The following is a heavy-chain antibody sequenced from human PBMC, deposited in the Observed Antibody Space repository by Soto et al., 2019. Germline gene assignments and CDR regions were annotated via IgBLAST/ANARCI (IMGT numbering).Heavy chain of an antibody. Sequence: QVQLVESGGGVVQPGRSLRLSCAASGFTFSSYAMHWVRQAPGKGLEWVAVISYDGSNKYYADSVKGRFTISRDNSKNTLYLQMNRLRAEDTAVYYCARRRRMYSSSWYYYYYGMDVWGQGTTVTVSS. J-gene: IGHJ6*02. D-gene: IGHD6-13*01. CDR2: ISYDGSNK. CDR1: GFTFSSYA. CDR3: ARRRRMYSSSWYYYYYGMDV. V-gene: IGHV3-30-3*01.